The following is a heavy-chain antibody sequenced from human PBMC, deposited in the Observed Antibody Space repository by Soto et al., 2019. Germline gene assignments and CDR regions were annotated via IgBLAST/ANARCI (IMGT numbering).Heavy chain of an antibody. J-gene: IGHJ4*02. CDR1: GGSISSYY. CDR2: IYSSGST. V-gene: IGHV4-59*08. D-gene: IGHD3-10*01. Sequence: QVQLLESGPGLVKPSETLSLTCTVSGGSISSYYWSWIRQPPGKGLEWIGYIYSSGSTNYNPSLKSRATISVATSKNQFSLKLSSVTAADTAVYYCARRYGGGFDYWGQGTLVTVSS. CDR3: ARRYGGGFDY.